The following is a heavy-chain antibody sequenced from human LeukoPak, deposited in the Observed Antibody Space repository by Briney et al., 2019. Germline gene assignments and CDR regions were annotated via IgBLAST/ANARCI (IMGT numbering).Heavy chain of an antibody. Sequence: GGSLRLSCAASGFTFSSYGMHWVRQAPGKGLEWVAFIRYDGSNKYYADSVKGRFTISRDNSKNTLYLQMNSLRSEDTAVYYCARALTYYYDSSGYPPDYYFDYWGQGTLVTVSS. CDR1: GFTFSSYG. D-gene: IGHD3-22*01. J-gene: IGHJ4*02. CDR3: ARALTYYYDSSGYPPDYYFDY. CDR2: IRYDGSNK. V-gene: IGHV3-30*02.